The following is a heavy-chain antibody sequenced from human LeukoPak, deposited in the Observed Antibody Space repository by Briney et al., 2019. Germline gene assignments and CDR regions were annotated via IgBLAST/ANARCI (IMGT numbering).Heavy chain of an antibody. Sequence: ASVKVSCKASGYTFTSYDINWVRQATGQGLEWMGWMNPNSGNTGYAQKFQGRVTMTRNTSISTAYMELSSLRSEDTAVYYCARTAIVTPRRPTPIAARPRGPFGYCGQGTLVTVSS. CDR3: ARTAIVTPRRPTPIAARPRGPFGY. CDR1: GYTFTSYD. V-gene: IGHV1-8*01. J-gene: IGHJ4*02. D-gene: IGHD6-6*01. CDR2: MNPNSGNT.